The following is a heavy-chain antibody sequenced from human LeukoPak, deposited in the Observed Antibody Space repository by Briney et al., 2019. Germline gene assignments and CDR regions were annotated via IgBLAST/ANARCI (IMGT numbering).Heavy chain of an antibody. J-gene: IGHJ3*02. D-gene: IGHD6-13*01. CDR1: GGSFSGYY. V-gene: IGHV4-34*01. Sequence: SETLSLTCAVYGGSFSGYYRSWIRQPPGKGLEWIGEINHSGSTNYNPSLKSRVTISVDTSKNQFSLKLSSVTAADTAVYYCARGAAKDAFDIWGQGTMVTVSS. CDR3: ARGAAKDAFDI. CDR2: INHSGST.